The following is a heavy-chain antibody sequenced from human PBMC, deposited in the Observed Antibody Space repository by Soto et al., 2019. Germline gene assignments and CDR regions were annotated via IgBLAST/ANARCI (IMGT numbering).Heavy chain of an antibody. V-gene: IGHV3-9*01. Sequence: EVQLVESGGGSVQPGRSLRLSCAASGFSFDDYGMHWVRQGPGKGLEWVSGISWNSGDIYYADSVKGRFTISRDNAKRSLYLQMNSLRTEDTALYYCAKDNHLDRDGPFDYWGQGIQVTVSS. CDR2: ISWNSGDI. CDR1: GFSFDDYG. CDR3: AKDNHLDRDGPFDY. D-gene: IGHD2-2*03. J-gene: IGHJ4*02.